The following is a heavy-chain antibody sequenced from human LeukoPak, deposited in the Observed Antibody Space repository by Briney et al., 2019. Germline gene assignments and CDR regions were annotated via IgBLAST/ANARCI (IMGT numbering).Heavy chain of an antibody. D-gene: IGHD3-22*01. CDR3: ARDRISQQTYSYDSSAYPFDY. CDR1: GYTFTSYY. V-gene: IGHV1-46*01. Sequence: ASVKVSCKASGYTFTSYYMHWVRQAPGQGLEWMGIINPSGGSTGYAQKFQGRVTMTRDTSTSTVYMELSSLRSEDTAVYYCARDRISQQTYSYDSSAYPFDYWGQGTLVTVSS. CDR2: INPSGGST. J-gene: IGHJ4*02.